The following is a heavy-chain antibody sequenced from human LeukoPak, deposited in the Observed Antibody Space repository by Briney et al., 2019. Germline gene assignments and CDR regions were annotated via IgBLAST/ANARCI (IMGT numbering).Heavy chain of an antibody. CDR2: IYPGDSDT. CDR1: GYSFTSYW. D-gene: IGHD2-15*01. J-gene: IGHJ4*02. V-gene: IGHV5-51*01. Sequence: GESLKISCKGSGYSFTSYWIGWVRQMPGKGLEWMGIIYPGDSDTRYSPSFQGQVTISADKSISTAYLQWSRLKASDTAMYYCAMTLGYCSGDSCYGGFDYWGQGTLVTVSS. CDR3: AMTLGYCSGDSCYGGFDY.